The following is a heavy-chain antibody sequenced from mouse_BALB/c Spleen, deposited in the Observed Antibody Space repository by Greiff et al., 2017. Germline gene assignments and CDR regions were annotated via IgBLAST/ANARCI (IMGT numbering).Heavy chain of an antibody. CDR2: ISTYYGNT. Sequence: QVQLQQSGPELVRPGVSVKISCKGSSYTFTDYAMHWVKQSHAKSLEWIGVISTYYGNTNYNQKFKGKATMTVDKSSSTAYMELARLTSEDSAVYYCARGITTARYFDVWGAGTTVTVSS. CDR3: ARGITTARYFDV. D-gene: IGHD1-2*01. J-gene: IGHJ1*01. CDR1: SYTFTDYA. V-gene: IGHV1-67*01.